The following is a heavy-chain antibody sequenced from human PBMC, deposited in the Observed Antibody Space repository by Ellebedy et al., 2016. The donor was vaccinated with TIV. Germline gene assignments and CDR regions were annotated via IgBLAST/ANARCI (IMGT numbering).Heavy chain of an antibody. D-gene: IGHD3-10*01. V-gene: IGHV3-7*01. CDR2: IKQDGSEK. CDR3: ARDGEYSGSYLDY. Sequence: PGGSLRLSCAASGFTFSSYWMSWVRQAPGKGLEWVANIKQDGSEKYYVDSVKGRFTISRDNAKNSLYLQMNSLRAEDTAVYYCARDGEYSGSYLDYWGQGSLVSVSS. CDR1: GFTFSSYW. J-gene: IGHJ4*02.